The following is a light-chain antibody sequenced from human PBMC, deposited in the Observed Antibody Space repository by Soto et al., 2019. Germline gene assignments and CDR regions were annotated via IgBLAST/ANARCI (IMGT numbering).Light chain of an antibody. CDR1: QSVSSSY. Sequence: EIVLTQSPGTLSLSPGERATLSCRASQSVSSSYLAWYQQKPGQAPRLLIYGASSRATGIPDRFSGSGSGTDLPLTISRLEPEDFAVYYWQQDGSSRWTFGHGTKVELK. J-gene: IGKJ1*01. CDR2: GAS. CDR3: QQDGSSRWT. V-gene: IGKV3-20*01.